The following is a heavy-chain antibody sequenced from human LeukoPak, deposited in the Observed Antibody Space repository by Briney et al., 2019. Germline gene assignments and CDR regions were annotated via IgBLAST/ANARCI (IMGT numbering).Heavy chain of an antibody. CDR3: ARSPRIIIVRGLISYYYYMDV. CDR1: GFTFDDYG. J-gene: IGHJ6*03. CDR2: INWNGVST. D-gene: IGHD3-10*01. V-gene: IGHV3-20*04. Sequence: PGGSLRLSCAASGFTFDDYGMTWVRQAPGKGLEWVSGINWNGVSTGYADSVKGRFTISRDNAKNSLDLQMNSLRAEDTALYYCARSPRIIIVRGLISYYYYMDVWGKGTTVTVSS.